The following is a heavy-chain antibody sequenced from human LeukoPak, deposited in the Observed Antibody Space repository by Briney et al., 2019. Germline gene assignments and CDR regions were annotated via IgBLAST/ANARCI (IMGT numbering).Heavy chain of an antibody. D-gene: IGHD3-10*01. CDR1: GFTFNNYG. V-gene: IGHV3-30*03. J-gene: IGHJ4*02. Sequence: PGGSLRLSCAASGFTFNNYGMHWVRQAPGKGLEWVAVISYDGSNKYYADSVKDRFTISRDNAKNSLYLQMDSLRVEDTAVYYCARDRGSGNWEFFSFDYWGQGTLVTVSS. CDR3: ARDRGSGNWEFFSFDY. CDR2: ISYDGSNK.